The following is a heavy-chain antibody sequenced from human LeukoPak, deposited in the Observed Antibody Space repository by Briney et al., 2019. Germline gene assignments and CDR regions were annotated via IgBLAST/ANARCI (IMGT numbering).Heavy chain of an antibody. CDR3: ARDVPAYYYDSSGYTDAFDI. CDR2: TSEGGSLK. D-gene: IGHD3-22*01. CDR1: GFTFRSYA. J-gene: IGHJ3*02. V-gene: IGHV3-30*03. Sequence: PGVSLRLSCAASGFTFRSYAMHWARQAPGKGLEWVAVTSEGGSLKWYADSVKGRFTISRDNSRNTVHLQMSSLRLDDTAVYYCARDVPAYYYDSSGYTDAFDIWGQGTMVTVSS.